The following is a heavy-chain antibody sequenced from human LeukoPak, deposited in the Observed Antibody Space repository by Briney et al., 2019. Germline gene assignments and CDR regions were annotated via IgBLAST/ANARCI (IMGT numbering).Heavy chain of an antibody. D-gene: IGHD5-24*01. CDR2: IIPIFGTA. Sequence: SVKVSCKASGGTFSSYAIGWVRQAPGQGLEWMGGIIPIFGTANYAQKFQGRVTITADESTSTAYMELSSLRSEDTAVYYCARDHEMDTTYSLNYWGQGTLVTVSS. J-gene: IGHJ4*02. V-gene: IGHV1-69*13. CDR3: ARDHEMDTTYSLNY. CDR1: GGTFSSYA.